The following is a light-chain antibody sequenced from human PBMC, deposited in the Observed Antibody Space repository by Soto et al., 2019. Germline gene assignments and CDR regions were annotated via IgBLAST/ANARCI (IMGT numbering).Light chain of an antibody. Sequence: DIQMTQSPSTLSASVGDRVTITCRASQSISSWLAWYQQKPGKAPKLLIYKASSLESGVPSRFSDSGSGTEFTLSISSLQPDDFANYYCQQYNSYSRYTFGQGSKREIK. V-gene: IGKV1-5*03. CDR2: KAS. CDR1: QSISSW. CDR3: QQYNSYSRYT. J-gene: IGKJ2*01.